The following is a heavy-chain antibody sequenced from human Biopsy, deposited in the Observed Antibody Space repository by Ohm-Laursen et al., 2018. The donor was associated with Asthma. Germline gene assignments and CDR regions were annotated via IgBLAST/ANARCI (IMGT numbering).Heavy chain of an antibody. V-gene: IGHV4-61*08. J-gene: IGHJ5*02. CDR2: VQYNGRS. CDR1: YGSITSGGYY. D-gene: IGHD6-19*01. Sequence: GTLSLTCAVSYGSITSGGYYWSWIRRAPGKGLEWIGYVQYNGRSNYNPSLKSRVTISVDTFTDRCSLRLTSVTAADTAIYYCARSIAVAGVPFDPWGQGTLVTVSS. CDR3: ARSIAVAGVPFDP.